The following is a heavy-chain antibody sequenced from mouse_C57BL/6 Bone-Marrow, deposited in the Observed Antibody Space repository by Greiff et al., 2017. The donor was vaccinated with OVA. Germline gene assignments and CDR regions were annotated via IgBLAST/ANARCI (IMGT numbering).Heavy chain of an antibody. D-gene: IGHD2-4*01. Sequence: VKVVESGAELARPGASVKLSCKASGYTFTSYGISWVKQRTGQGLEWIGEIYPRSGNTYYNEKFKGKATLTADKSSSTAYMELRSLTSEDSAVYFCARLYYDYDVGYWGQGTTLTVSS. CDR3: ARLYYDYDVGY. J-gene: IGHJ2*01. CDR2: IYPRSGNT. V-gene: IGHV1-81*01. CDR1: GYTFTSYG.